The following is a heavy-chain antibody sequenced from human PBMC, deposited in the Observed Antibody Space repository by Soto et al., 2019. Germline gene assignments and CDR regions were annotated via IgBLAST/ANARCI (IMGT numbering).Heavy chain of an antibody. J-gene: IGHJ3*02. Sequence: PGGSLRLSCAASGFTFSSSWMHWVRQAPGKGLVWVSRVIWYDGSNKYYADSVKGRFTISRDNSKNTLYLQMNSLRAEDTAVYYCARDRGPLTRSPIVKGEEEAFDIWGQGTMVTVSS. CDR1: GFTFSSSW. V-gene: IGHV3-33*08. CDR2: IWYDGSNK. D-gene: IGHD2-15*01. CDR3: ARDRGPLTRSPIVKGEEEAFDI.